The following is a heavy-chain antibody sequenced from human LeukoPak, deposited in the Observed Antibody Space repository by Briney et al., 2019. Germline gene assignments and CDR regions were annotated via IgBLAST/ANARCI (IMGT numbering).Heavy chain of an antibody. Sequence: PSETLSLTCTVSGGSISSFYWGWIRQPPGKGLEWIGFFYYSGTTKYNPSFESRVTMSVDRSRKQFSLNLSSVTAADTAVYYCARGLNYYDGSGYCNWFDPWGQGTLVTVSS. CDR2: FYYSGTT. CDR1: GGSISSFY. D-gene: IGHD3-22*01. V-gene: IGHV4-59*01. CDR3: ARGLNYYDGSGYCNWFDP. J-gene: IGHJ5*02.